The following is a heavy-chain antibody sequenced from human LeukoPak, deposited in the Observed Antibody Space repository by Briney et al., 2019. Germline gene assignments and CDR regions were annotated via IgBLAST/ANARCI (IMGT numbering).Heavy chain of an antibody. V-gene: IGHV3-23*01. D-gene: IGHD2-21*02. CDR3: AKDGDGGFDY. CDR1: GFTFSICS. CDR2: ISGSGGST. J-gene: IGHJ4*02. Sequence: GGSLRLSCAASGFTFSICSMNWVRQAPGKGLEWVSAISGSGGSTYYADSVKGRFTISRDNSKNTLYLQMNSLRAEDTAVYYCAKDGDGGFDYWGQGTLVTVSS.